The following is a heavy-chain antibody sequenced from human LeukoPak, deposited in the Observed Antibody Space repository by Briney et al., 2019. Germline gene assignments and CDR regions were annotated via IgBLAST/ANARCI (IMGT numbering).Heavy chain of an antibody. D-gene: IGHD4-23*01. CDR3: ARDQVGVVTVNYYYYGMDV. V-gene: IGHV1-69*13. Sequence: ASVKVSCKASGGTFSSYAISWVRQAPGQGLEWMGGIIPIFGTANYAQKFQGRVTITADESTSTAHMELSSLRSEDTAVYYCARDQVGVVTVNYYYYGMDVWGQGTTVTVSS. CDR1: GGTFSSYA. J-gene: IGHJ6*02. CDR2: IIPIFGTA.